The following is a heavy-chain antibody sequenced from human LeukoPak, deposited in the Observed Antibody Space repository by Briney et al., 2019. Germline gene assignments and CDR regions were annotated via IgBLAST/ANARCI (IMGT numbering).Heavy chain of an antibody. CDR3: ARRDSSGYYDSNWFDP. Sequence: GGSLRLSCAASGFTFSSYSMNWVRQAPGKGLEGVSSISSSSSYIYYADSVKGRFTISRDNAKNTLYLQMNSLRAEDTAVYYCARRDSSGYYDSNWFDPWGQGTLVTVSS. CDR2: ISSSSSYI. CDR1: GFTFSSYS. V-gene: IGHV3-21*01. J-gene: IGHJ5*02. D-gene: IGHD3-22*01.